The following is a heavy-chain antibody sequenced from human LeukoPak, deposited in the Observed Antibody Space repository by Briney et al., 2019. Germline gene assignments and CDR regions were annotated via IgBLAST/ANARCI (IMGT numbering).Heavy chain of an antibody. D-gene: IGHD2-2*01. Sequence: SETLSLTCTVSGGSVSSRSYYWSWIRQPPGKGLEWIGEINHSGSTNYNPSLKSRVTISVDTSKNQFSLKLSSVTAADTAVYYCARGIRTTGYCSSTSCYPNWFDPWGQGTLVTVSS. CDR2: INHSGST. J-gene: IGHJ5*02. V-gene: IGHV4-39*07. CDR3: ARGIRTTGYCSSTSCYPNWFDP. CDR1: GGSVSSRSYY.